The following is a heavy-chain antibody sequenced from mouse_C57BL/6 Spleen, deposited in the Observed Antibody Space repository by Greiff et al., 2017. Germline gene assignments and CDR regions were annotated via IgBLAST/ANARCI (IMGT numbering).Heavy chain of an antibody. D-gene: IGHD1-1*01. J-gene: IGHJ2*01. CDR3: VSHGSSPFDY. V-gene: IGHV10-1*01. CDR1: GFSFNTYA. CDR2: IRSKSNNYAT. Sequence: EVQLVESGGGLVQPKGSLKLSCAASGFSFNTYAMNWVRQAPGKGLEWVARIRSKSNNYATYYADSVKDRFTISRDDSESMLYLQMNNLKTEDTAMYYCVSHGSSPFDYWGQGTTLTVSS.